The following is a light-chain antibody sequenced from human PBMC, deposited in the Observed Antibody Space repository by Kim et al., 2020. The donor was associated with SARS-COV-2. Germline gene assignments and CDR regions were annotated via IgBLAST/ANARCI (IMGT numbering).Light chain of an antibody. CDR2: GAS. J-gene: IGKJ2*01. Sequence: SVSPGERATLSCRASQSVSSNLAWYQQKPGQAPRLIIYGASTRATGIPSRFSGSGSGTEFTLTISSLQSEDFAVYSCQQYNNWPYTFGQGTKLEI. CDR3: QQYNNWPYT. CDR1: QSVSSN. V-gene: IGKV3-15*01.